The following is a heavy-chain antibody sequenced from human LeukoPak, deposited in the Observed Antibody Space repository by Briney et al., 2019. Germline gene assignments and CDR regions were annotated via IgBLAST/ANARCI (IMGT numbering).Heavy chain of an antibody. CDR2: IYYSGST. CDR1: GASISSSDYY. CDR3: ARARVEAVAGNYYYYMDV. Sequence: SETLSLTCTVSGASISSSDYYWGWLRQPPGKGLGWIGSIYYSGSTYYNPPLKSRVTISVDTSKNQFSLKLSSVTAADTAVYYCARARVEAVAGNYYYYMDVWGKGTTVTVSS. V-gene: IGHV4-39*07. J-gene: IGHJ6*03. D-gene: IGHD6-19*01.